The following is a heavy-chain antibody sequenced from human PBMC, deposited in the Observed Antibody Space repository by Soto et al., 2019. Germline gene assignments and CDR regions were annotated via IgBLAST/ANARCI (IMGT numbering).Heavy chain of an antibody. CDR1: GGSISSYY. V-gene: IGHV4-59*01. CDR3: ARSVNSGYFWSGYYPYGMDV. D-gene: IGHD3-3*01. CDR2: IYYSGST. Sequence: PSETLSLTCTVSGGSISSYYWSWIRQPPGKGLEWIGYIYYSGSTNYNPSLKSRVTISVGTSKNQFSLKLSSVTAADTAVYYCARSVNSGYFWSGYYPYGMDVWGQGTTVTVSS. J-gene: IGHJ6*02.